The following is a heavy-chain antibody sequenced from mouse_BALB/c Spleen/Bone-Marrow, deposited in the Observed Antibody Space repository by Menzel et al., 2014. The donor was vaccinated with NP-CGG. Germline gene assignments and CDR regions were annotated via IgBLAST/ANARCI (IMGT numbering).Heavy chain of an antibody. V-gene: IGHV1-74*04. Sequence: LLQQSRAELVWPGATVKLSCRASVYTNTSYWMHWVKQRPDQGLEWIGRIDPYDSESHYNHQFKDNAILAVDQYSSTAYMQRSSLTSEASAVYYCARGGDYVVFACWGQGFLVPVSA. J-gene: IGHJ3*01. CDR3: ARGGDYVVFAC. CDR1: VYTNTSYW. CDR2: IDPYDSES. D-gene: IGHD2-4*01.